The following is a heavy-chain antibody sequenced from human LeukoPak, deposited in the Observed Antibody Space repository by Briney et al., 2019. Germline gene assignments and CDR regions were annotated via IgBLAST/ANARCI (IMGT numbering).Heavy chain of an antibody. CDR2: INHSGST. J-gene: IGHJ4*02. V-gene: IGHV4-34*01. Sequence: SETLSLTCAVYGGSFSGYYWSWIRQPPGKGLEWIGEINHSGSTNYNPSLKSRVTISVDTSKNQFSLKLSSVTAADTAVYYCARGVLGSGKRFFDYRGQGTLVTVSS. CDR3: ARGVLGSGKRFFDY. CDR1: GGSFSGYY. D-gene: IGHD3-10*01.